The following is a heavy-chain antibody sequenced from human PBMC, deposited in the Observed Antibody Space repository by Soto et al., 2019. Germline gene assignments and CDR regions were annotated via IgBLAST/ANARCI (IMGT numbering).Heavy chain of an antibody. CDR2: INTYTGDT. CDR3: ARDQRQQHVFDF. CDR1: GYSFINYG. D-gene: IGHD6-13*01. V-gene: IGHV1-18*01. Sequence: QVQVVQSGAEVKKPGASVKVSCRTSGYSFINYGITWVRQAPGQGLEWMGWINTYTGDTNYAQRFQDRVTLTTDTSTSSAYMELRGLRSEDTAVYYCARDQRQQHVFDFWGQGPLVTVPS. J-gene: IGHJ4*02.